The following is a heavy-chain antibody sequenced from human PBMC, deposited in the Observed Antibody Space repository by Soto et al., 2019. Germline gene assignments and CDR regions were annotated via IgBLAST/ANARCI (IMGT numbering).Heavy chain of an antibody. V-gene: IGHV3-23*01. CDR2: ISGSGGST. Sequence: EVQLLESGGGLVQPGGSLRLSCAASGFTFSSYAMSWVRQAPGKGLEWVSAISGSGGSTYYADSVKGRFTISRDNSKNTLYLQMNSLRAGDTAVYYCAKVSAYSYGYPHVAGAFDIWGQGTMVTVSS. J-gene: IGHJ3*02. D-gene: IGHD5-18*01. CDR3: AKVSAYSYGYPHVAGAFDI. CDR1: GFTFSSYA.